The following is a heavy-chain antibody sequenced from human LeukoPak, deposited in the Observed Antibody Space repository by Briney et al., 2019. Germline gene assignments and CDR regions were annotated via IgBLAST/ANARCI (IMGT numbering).Heavy chain of an antibody. Sequence: SETLSLTCTVSGDSISGYYWTWIRQPPGKGLEYMGYISYSGGANYNPSLKSRVTMSVDTSKNQFALNLSSVTAADTAVYYCARAKHTTIAAAGFDPWGQGTLVTVSS. V-gene: IGHV4-59*01. D-gene: IGHD6-13*01. CDR3: ARAKHTTIAAAGFDP. J-gene: IGHJ5*02. CDR2: ISYSGGA. CDR1: GDSISGYY.